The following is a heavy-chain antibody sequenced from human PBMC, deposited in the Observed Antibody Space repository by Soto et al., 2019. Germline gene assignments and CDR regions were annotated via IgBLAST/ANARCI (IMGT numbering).Heavy chain of an antibody. J-gene: IGHJ4*02. CDR1: GFSFSNYA. CDR3: AKDGGPVYCNSPVCSAKHFDD. Sequence: QVQLVESGGGVVQPGRSLRLSCAASGFSFSNYAMHWVRQAPGKGLEWLAIISYDGDNEYYADSVRGRFTISRDNSKNTLYLQTNNLRHEDTAVYYCAKDGGPVYCNSPVCSAKHFDDWGQGTLVTVSS. CDR2: ISYDGDNE. D-gene: IGHD2-2*01. V-gene: IGHV3-30*18.